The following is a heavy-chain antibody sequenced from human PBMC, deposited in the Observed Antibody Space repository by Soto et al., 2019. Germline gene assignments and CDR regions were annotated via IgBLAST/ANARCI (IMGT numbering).Heavy chain of an antibody. CDR1: GGSISSYY. CDR3: ARGTLGCSSTSCYMDV. V-gene: IGHV4-59*01. Sequence: SETLSLTCTVSGGSISSYYWSWIRQPPGKGLEWIGYIYYSGSTNYNPSLKSRVTISVDTSKNQFSLKLSSVTAADTAVYYCARGTLGCSSTSCYMDVWGKGTTVTVSS. CDR2: IYYSGST. D-gene: IGHD2-2*01. J-gene: IGHJ6*03.